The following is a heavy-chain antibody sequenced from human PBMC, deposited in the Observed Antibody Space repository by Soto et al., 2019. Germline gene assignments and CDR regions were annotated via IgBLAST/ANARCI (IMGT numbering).Heavy chain of an antibody. D-gene: IGHD3-22*01. V-gene: IGHV5-51*01. CDR2: INPADSDT. J-gene: IGHJ6*02. Sequence: PGESLKISCQGSGYSFTSNWIGWVRQMPGKGLEWMGIINPADSDTRYSPSFQGQVTISADKSISTAYLQWSSLKASDTAMYYCARHGPRVYYDNSDYYYYGMDVWGQGTTVTVSS. CDR1: GYSFTSNW. CDR3: ARHGPRVYYDNSDYYYYGMDV.